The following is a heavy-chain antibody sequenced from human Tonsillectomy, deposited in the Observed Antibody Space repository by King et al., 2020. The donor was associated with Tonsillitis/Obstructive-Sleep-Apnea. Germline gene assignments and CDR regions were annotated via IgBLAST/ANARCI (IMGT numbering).Heavy chain of an antibody. Sequence: VQLVESGGGLEQPGGSLRLYCAASGFTFSSYAMSWVRQAPGKGLEWGSVISGSGGSTYYADSVKGRFTISRDNSKNTLYLQVNSLRAEDTAVYYCSKGGEDTTMVTEYFDYWGQGTLVTVSS. CDR2: ISGSGGST. V-gene: IGHV3-23*04. D-gene: IGHD5-18*01. J-gene: IGHJ4*02. CDR1: GFTFSSYA. CDR3: SKGGEDTTMVTEYFDY.